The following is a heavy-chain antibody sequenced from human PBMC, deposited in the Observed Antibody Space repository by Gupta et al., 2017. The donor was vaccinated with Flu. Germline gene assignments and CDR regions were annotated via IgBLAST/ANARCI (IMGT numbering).Heavy chain of an antibody. J-gene: IGHJ5*02. D-gene: IGHD3-16*01. CDR3: AKKGGNTTPGSWFDP. CDR1: RFTFSTYA. V-gene: IGHV3-23*01. CDR2: ISASGTAT. Sequence: EVQLLESGGGLVQPGGSLRLSCVASRFTFSTYAMNWVRRDPGKGLECLSTISASGTATSYADSLKGRFTNSRDNSKSTLYLQINSLGAEDTAIYYCAKKGGNTTPGSWFDPWGQGAQVTVSS.